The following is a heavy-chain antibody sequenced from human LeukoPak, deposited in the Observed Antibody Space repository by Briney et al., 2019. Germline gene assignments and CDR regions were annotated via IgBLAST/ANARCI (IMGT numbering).Heavy chain of an antibody. D-gene: IGHD6-13*01. J-gene: IGHJ4*02. CDR2: IYSGGST. CDR1: GFTVSRNY. Sequence: GGSPRLSCAASGFTVSRNYMSWVRQAPGKGLEWVSVIYSGGSTYYADSVKGRFTISRDNSKNTLYLQMNSLRAEDTAVYYCARDLGYSSSWYYYWGQGTLVTVSS. CDR3: ARDLGYSSSWYYY. V-gene: IGHV3-66*02.